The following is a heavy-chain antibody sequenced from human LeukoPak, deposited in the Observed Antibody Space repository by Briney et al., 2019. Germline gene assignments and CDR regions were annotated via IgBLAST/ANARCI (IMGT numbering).Heavy chain of an antibody. CDR3: ARKPYLAAAGTVVGFDY. CDR1: GGSISSYY. Sequence: PSETLSLTCTVSGGSISSYYWSWIRQHPGKGLEWIGYIYYSGSTYYNPSLKSRVTISVDTSKNQFSLKLSSVTAADTAVYYCARKPYLAAAGTVVGFDYWGQGTLVTVSS. V-gene: IGHV4-59*06. J-gene: IGHJ4*02. CDR2: IYYSGST. D-gene: IGHD6-13*01.